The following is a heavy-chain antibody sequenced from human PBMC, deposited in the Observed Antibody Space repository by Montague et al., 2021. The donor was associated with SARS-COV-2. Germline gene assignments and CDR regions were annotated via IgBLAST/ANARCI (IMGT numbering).Heavy chain of an antibody. Sequence: SETLSLTCGVSGASVTSTNWWSWVRQPTGKGLEWIGEIYHTGNTNYSPSLKNRVSISLDKSKNQLPLRLNSVTAADTAVYYCASPKEGSGYYRPFDYWGQGILVTVSS. V-gene: IGHV4-4*02. CDR2: IYHTGNT. D-gene: IGHD3-22*01. CDR3: ASPKEGSGYYRPFDY. CDR1: GASVTSTNW. J-gene: IGHJ4*02.